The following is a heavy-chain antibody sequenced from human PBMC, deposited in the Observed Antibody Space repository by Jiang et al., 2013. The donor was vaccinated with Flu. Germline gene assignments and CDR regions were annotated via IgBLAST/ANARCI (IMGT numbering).Heavy chain of an antibody. CDR2: INTNSGAA. J-gene: IGHJ4*02. V-gene: IGHV1-2*02. CDR1: YTFTDYY. D-gene: IGHD6-13*01. CDR3: ARAPGMTIAPPGL. Sequence: YTFTDYYIHWIRQAPGQGLEWMGWINTNSGAANYAQKFQGRVTMTGDTSISTAYMELSRLRSDDTAVYYCARAPGMTIAPPGLWGQGTLVTVSS.